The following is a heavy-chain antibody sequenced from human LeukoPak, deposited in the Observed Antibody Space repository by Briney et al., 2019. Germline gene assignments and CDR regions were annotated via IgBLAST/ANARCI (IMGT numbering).Heavy chain of an antibody. J-gene: IGHJ4*02. CDR3: ARGVSIAALKRFDY. V-gene: IGHV4-34*01. CDR2: INHSGST. D-gene: IGHD6-6*01. CDR1: GGSFSGYY. Sequence: SETLSLTCAVYGGSFSGYYWSWIRQPPGKGLEWIGEINHSGSTNYNPSLKSRVTISVDTSKNQFSLKLSSVTAADTAVYYCARGVSIAALKRFDYWGQGTLVPVS.